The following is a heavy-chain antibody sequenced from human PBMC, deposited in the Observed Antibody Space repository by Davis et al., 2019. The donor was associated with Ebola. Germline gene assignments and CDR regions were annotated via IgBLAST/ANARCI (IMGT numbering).Heavy chain of an antibody. CDR3: ASSDSSGYYLDAFDI. D-gene: IGHD3-22*01. J-gene: IGHJ3*02. CDR2: IYPRDSDT. CDR1: GYSFTSYW. Sequence: GESLKISCKGSGYSFTSYWIGWVRQMPGKGLEWMGIIYPRDSDTRYSPSFQGRVTISADKSISTAYLQWSSLKASDTAMYYCASSDSSGYYLDAFDIWGQGTMVTVSS. V-gene: IGHV5-51*01.